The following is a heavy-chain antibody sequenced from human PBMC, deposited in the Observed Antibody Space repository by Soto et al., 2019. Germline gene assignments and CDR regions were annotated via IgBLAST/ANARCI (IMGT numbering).Heavy chain of an antibody. D-gene: IGHD3-10*01. CDR3: AKSALWLAELPFNWFDP. J-gene: IGHJ5*02. V-gene: IGHV3-23*01. Sequence: EVQLLASGGGLVQPGGSLRLSCAASGFTFSTYAMSWVRQAPGKGLERVSGIGGSGGSTYYADSVKGRFTISRDNSRNTLYLHMNSLRAEDTAVYYCAKSALWLAELPFNWFDPWGQGTLVTVSS. CDR1: GFTFSTYA. CDR2: IGGSGGST.